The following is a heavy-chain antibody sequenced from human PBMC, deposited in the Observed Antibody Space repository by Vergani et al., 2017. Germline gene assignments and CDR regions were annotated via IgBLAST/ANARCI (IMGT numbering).Heavy chain of an antibody. CDR2: ISGSGGST. J-gene: IGHJ6*02. CDR1: GFTFSSYA. D-gene: IGHD6-19*01. Sequence: EVQLLESGGGLVQPGGSLRLSCAASGFTFSSYAMSWVRQAPGKGLEWVSAISGSGGSTYYADSVKGRFTISRDNSKNTLYLQMNSLRAEDTAVYYCAREEAVAGESSCYYYYGMDVWGQGTTVTVSS. CDR3: AREEAVAGESSCYYYYGMDV. V-gene: IGHV3-23*01.